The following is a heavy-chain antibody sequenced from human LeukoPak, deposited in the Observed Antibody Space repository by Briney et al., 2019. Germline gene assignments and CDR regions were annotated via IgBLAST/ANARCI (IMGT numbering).Heavy chain of an antibody. V-gene: IGHV4-39*01. CDR1: GGSISISSYY. J-gene: IGHJ3*02. Sequence: SETLSLTCTVSGGSISISSYYCGWVRQPPGKGLEWIVSIYYSGSTYYNPSLTSRVTLSVDTSKNQFSLKLSALTAPDTPVSFCARAREYDAFDIWGQGTMVTVSS. D-gene: IGHD2/OR15-2a*01. CDR2: IYYSGST. CDR3: ARAREYDAFDI.